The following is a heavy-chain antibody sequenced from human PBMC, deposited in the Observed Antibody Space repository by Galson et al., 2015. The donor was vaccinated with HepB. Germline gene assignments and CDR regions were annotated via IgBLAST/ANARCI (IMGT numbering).Heavy chain of an antibody. V-gene: IGHV3-23*01. D-gene: IGHD2-2*01. CDR3: AKVAVPTAIPYWYFDL. Sequence: SLRLSCAASGFTFSTYALSWVRQAPGKGLEWVSAISVNGGSTKYADSVKGRFAVSGDNSRNTLYLQMNSLRAEDTAIYYCAKVAVPTAIPYWYFDLWGRGTLVTVSS. J-gene: IGHJ2*01. CDR2: ISVNGGST. CDR1: GFTFSTYA.